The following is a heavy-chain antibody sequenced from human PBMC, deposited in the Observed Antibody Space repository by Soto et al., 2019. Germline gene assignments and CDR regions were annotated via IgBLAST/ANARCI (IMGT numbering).Heavy chain of an antibody. J-gene: IGHJ5*02. V-gene: IGHV1-69*13. CDR1: GGTFSRYA. CDR2: IFPIFGTA. D-gene: IGHD1-26*01. CDR3: ARVSNGSYWGWFDP. Sequence: SVNVSCKASGGTFSRYAISWVRQAPGEGLEWMGGIFPIFGTANYAQKFQGRVTITADESTSTAYMELSSLRSEDTAVYYCARVSNGSYWGWFDPWGRGTLVAVSS.